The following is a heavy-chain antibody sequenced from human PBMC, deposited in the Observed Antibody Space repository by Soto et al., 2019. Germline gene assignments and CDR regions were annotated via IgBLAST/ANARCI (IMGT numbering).Heavy chain of an antibody. V-gene: IGHV1-18*01. CDR2: ISAYNGNT. D-gene: IGHD5-18*01. J-gene: IGHJ6*02. Sequence: ASVKVSCKASGYTFTSYGISWVRQAPGQGLERMGWISAYNGNTNYAQKLQGRVTMTTDTSTSTAYMELRSLRSDDTAVYYCARDYQDTAMAVYYYYGMDVWGQGTTVTVSS. CDR1: GYTFTSYG. CDR3: ARDYQDTAMAVYYYYGMDV.